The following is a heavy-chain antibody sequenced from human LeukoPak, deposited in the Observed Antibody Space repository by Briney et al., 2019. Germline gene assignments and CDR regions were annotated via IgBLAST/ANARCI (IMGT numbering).Heavy chain of an antibody. CDR3: AKDGEYYDSSGYYSHFDN. CDR1: GFTFSTYA. J-gene: IGHJ4*02. CDR2: ISGSGGST. D-gene: IGHD3-22*01. V-gene: IGHV3-23*01. Sequence: GGSLRLSCAASGFTFSTYAMSWVRQAPGKGLEWVSGISGSGGSTYYADSVKGRFTISRDNPKNTLDLQMNSLRAEDTAVYYCAKDGEYYDSSGYYSHFDNWGQGTLVTVSS.